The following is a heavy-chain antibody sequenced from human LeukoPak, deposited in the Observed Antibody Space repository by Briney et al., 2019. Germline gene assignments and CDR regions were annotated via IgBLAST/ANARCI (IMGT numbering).Heavy chain of an antibody. D-gene: IGHD3-16*02. CDR3: ARVGSHPPLGVIVTGWDV. CDR2: IIPIFGTA. Sequence: ASVKVSCKASGGTFSSYAISWVRQAPGQGLEWTGGIIPIFGTANYAQKFQGRVTITADESTSTAYMELSSLRSEDTAVYYCARVGSHPPLGVIVTGWDVWGQGTTVTVSS. CDR1: GGTFSSYA. V-gene: IGHV1-69*13. J-gene: IGHJ6*02.